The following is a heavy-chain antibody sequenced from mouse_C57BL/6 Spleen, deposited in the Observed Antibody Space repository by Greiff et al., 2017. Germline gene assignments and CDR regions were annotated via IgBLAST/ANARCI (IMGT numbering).Heavy chain of an antibody. D-gene: IGHD1-1*01. Sequence: VQLQQSGAELVKPGASVKISCKASGYAFSSYWMNWVKQRPGKGLEWIGQIYPGDGDTNYNGKFKGKATLTADKSSSTAYMQLSSLTSEDSAVYFCARLLRSYYYAMDYCGQGTSVTVSS. CDR1: GYAFSSYW. V-gene: IGHV1-80*01. CDR3: ARLLRSYYYAMDY. CDR2: IYPGDGDT. J-gene: IGHJ4*01.